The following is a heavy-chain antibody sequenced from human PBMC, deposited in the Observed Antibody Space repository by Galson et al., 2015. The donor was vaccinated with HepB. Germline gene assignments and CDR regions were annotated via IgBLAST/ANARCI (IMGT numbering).Heavy chain of an antibody. CDR3: ARDRTPLGPYDY. Sequence: SLRLSCAASGFTVSSNYMSWVRQAPGKGLEWVSVIYSGGSTYYADSVKGRFTISRDNSKNTLYLQMNSLRAEDTAVYYCARDRTPLGPYDYWGQGTLVTVSS. V-gene: IGHV3-66*01. J-gene: IGHJ4*02. CDR1: GFTVSSNY. CDR2: IYSGGST.